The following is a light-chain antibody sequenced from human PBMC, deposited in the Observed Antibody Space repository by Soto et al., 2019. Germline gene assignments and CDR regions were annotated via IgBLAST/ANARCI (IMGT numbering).Light chain of an antibody. J-gene: IGKJ2*01. CDR1: QSISSY. CDR2: GAS. V-gene: IGKV1-39*01. Sequence: DIQMTQSPSSLSASVGDRVTITCRASQSISSYLNWYLQKPGKAPKLLIYGASSLQSGVPSRFSGSGSGTDFTLTISSLQPEDFATYYCQQSYSTPRTFGQGTKLEIK. CDR3: QQSYSTPRT.